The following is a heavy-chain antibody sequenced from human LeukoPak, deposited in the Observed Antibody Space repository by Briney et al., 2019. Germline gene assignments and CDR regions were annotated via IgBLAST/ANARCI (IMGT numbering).Heavy chain of an antibody. CDR1: GFTFTRNA. J-gene: IGHJ4*02. D-gene: IGHD2-2*01. CDR3: AKAHCSSTSCSRADN. V-gene: IGHV3-23*01. Sequence: GGSLRLSCAASGFTFTRNAMAWVCQAPGKGLEWVSAIDGSGGTTFYADSVKGRVTISRVQSTNTVYLQMNSLRADDTAVYYCAKAHCSSTSCSRADNWGQGTLVTVSS. CDR2: IDGSGGTT.